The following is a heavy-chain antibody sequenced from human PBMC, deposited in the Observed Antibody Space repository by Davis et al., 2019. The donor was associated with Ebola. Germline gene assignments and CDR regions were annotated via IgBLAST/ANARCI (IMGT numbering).Heavy chain of an antibody. J-gene: IGHJ4*02. CDR2: IYYSGST. Sequence: PSETLSPTSTVSGASLSSSYWRWLRQPPGKGLEWIGYIYYSGSTNYNPSLKSRVTISVDTSKNQFSLKLSSVTAADTAVYYCARSSSSPEFSYWGQGTLVTVSS. CDR1: GASLSSSY. CDR3: ARSSSSPEFSY. V-gene: IGHV4-59*01. D-gene: IGHD6-6*01.